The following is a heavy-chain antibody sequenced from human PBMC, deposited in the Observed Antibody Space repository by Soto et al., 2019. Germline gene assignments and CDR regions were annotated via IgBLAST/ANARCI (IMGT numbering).Heavy chain of an antibody. Sequence: GASLKVSCKASEYTVTSYDINVVRQATGQGLEWMGWMNPNSGKTGYAQKVQGRVTMTRNTSISTAYMELSSLRSEDTAVYYCARGRYLNGMDVWGQGTTVTVSS. CDR3: ARGRYLNGMDV. V-gene: IGHV1-8*01. D-gene: IGHD2-2*02. J-gene: IGHJ6*01. CDR1: EYTVTSYD. CDR2: MNPNSGKT.